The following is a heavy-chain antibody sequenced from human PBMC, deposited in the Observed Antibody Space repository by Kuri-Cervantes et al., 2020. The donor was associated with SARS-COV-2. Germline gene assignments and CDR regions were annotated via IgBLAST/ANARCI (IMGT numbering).Heavy chain of an antibody. D-gene: IGHD4-17*01. Sequence: NVSCKGSGYSFTNYWIAWVRQMPGKGLEWMGIIYPGDSDTKYSPSFQGQVTIPADKSISTAFLQWSSLKASDTAMYYCARRAYGEQVDYYYMDVWGKGTTVTVSS. CDR2: IYPGDSDT. V-gene: IGHV5-51*01. CDR3: ARRAYGEQVDYYYMDV. J-gene: IGHJ6*03. CDR1: GYSFTNYW.